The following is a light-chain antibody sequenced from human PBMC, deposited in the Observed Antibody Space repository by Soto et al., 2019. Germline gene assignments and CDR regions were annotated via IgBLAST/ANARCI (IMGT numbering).Light chain of an antibody. CDR2: AAS. CDR1: QDINTY. Sequence: DIQLTQSPSFLSASVGDRVTITCRASQDINTYLAWYQPKPGKAPKLLIFAASTLQNGVTSRFSGSGSGTEFTVTITSLQPEDFATYYRPQSTNYQLTFGQGTRLEIK. CDR3: PQSTNYQLT. V-gene: IGKV1-9*01. J-gene: IGKJ5*01.